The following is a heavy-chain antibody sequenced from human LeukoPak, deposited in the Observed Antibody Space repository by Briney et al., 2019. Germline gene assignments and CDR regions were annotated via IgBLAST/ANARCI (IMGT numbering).Heavy chain of an antibody. CDR1: GFTFDDYG. V-gene: IGHV3-53*01. CDR2: IYSDGST. Sequence: PGGSLRLSCAASGFTFDDYGMSWVRQAPEKGLEWVSEIYSDGSTYYAASVKGRFSISRDKSKNTVYLQMNSLRAEDTAVYYCARELREHGVFDIWGQGTMVTVSS. CDR3: ARELREHGVFDI. D-gene: IGHD1-26*01. J-gene: IGHJ3*02.